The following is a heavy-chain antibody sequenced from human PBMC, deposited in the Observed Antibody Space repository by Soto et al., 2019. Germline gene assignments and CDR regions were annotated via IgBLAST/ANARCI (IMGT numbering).Heavy chain of an antibody. CDR1: GFTLSSYS. J-gene: IGHJ6*02. CDR2: VTSNSRYI. CDR3: AREGYSSSWGTHGMDV. Sequence: NPGGSLRLSCAASGFTLSSYSMNWVRQAPGKGLEWVSSVTSNSRYILYADSVKGRFTISRDNAKNSLYLQMNSLRAEDTAVYYCAREGYSSSWGTHGMDVWGQGTTVTVSS. D-gene: IGHD6-13*01. V-gene: IGHV3-21*01.